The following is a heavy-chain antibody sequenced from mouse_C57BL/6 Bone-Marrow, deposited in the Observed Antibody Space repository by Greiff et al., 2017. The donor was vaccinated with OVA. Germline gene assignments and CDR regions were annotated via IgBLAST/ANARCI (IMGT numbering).Heavy chain of an antibody. J-gene: IGHJ2*01. V-gene: IGHV5-6*01. CDR1: GFTFSSYG. CDR2: ISSGGSYT. D-gene: IGHD4-1*01. CDR3: ARGDWDDFDY. Sequence: EVQGVESGGDLVKPGGSLKLSCAASGFTFSSYGMSWVRQTPDKRLEWVATISSGGSYTYYPDSVKGRFTISRDNAKNTLYLQMSSLKSEDTAMYYCARGDWDDFDYWGQGTTLTVSS.